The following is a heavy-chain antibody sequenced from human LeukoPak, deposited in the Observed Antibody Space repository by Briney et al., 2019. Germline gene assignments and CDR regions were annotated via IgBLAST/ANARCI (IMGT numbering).Heavy chain of an antibody. V-gene: IGHV4-59*10. Sequence: SETLSLTCAVYGGSFSGYYWSWIRQPAGKGLEWIGRIYISATTNYNPSLKSRVTMSVDTSKNQFSLKLDSVTAADTAVYYCARARSGSYYYYMDVWGKGTTVTVSS. D-gene: IGHD1-26*01. CDR1: GGSFSGYY. CDR3: ARARSGSYYYYMDV. J-gene: IGHJ6*03. CDR2: IYISATT.